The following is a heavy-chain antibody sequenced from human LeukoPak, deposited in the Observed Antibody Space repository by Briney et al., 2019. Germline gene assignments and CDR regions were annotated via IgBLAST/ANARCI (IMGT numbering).Heavy chain of an antibody. CDR3: AGVRGGIDSSGWYNWFDP. V-gene: IGHV4-31*03. J-gene: IGHJ5*02. CDR2: IYYSGST. CDR1: GGSISSGGYY. Sequence: SETLSLTCTVSGGSISSGGYYWSWIRQHPGKGLEWIGYIYYSGSTYYNPSLKSRVTISVDTSKNQFSLKLSSVTAADTAVYYCAGVRGGIDSSGWYNWFDPWGQGTLVTVSS. D-gene: IGHD6-19*01.